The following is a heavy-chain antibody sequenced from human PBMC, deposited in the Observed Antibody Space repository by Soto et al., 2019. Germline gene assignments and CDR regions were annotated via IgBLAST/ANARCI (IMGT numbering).Heavy chain of an antibody. CDR2: IKQDGSEK. V-gene: IGHV3-7*01. J-gene: IGHJ6*03. CDR3: ARALSRGYCSGGSCSKKNYYYYYYMDV. Sequence: GGSLRLSCAASGFTFSSYWMSWVRQAPGKGLEWVANIKQDGSEKYYVDSVKGRFTISRDNAKNSLYLQMNSLRAEDTAVYYCARALSRGYCSGGSCSKKNYYYYYYMDVWGKGTTVTVS. CDR1: GFTFSSYW. D-gene: IGHD2-15*01.